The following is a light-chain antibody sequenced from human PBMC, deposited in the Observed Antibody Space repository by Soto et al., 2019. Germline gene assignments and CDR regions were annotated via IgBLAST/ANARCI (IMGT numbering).Light chain of an antibody. CDR3: SSYTTSNTQV. V-gene: IGLV2-14*01. J-gene: IGLJ3*02. CDR2: DVS. CDR1: SSDIGTYNY. Sequence: QSALTQPASVSGSPGQSITISCTGTSSDIGTYNYVSWYQHRPGKAPKLLIYDVSYRPSGVSNRFSGSKSANTASLTISGHQAEDEADYYCSSYTTSNTQVFGGGTKLTVL.